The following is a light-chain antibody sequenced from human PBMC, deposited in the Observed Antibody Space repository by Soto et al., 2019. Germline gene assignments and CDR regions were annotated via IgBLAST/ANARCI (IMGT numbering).Light chain of an antibody. CDR1: QSVSSSY. CDR2: GAS. V-gene: IGKV3-20*01. Sequence: ESVLTQSPCTLSLSPGAKATLSCRASQSVSSSYLAWYQQKPGQAPRLLIYGASSRATGIPDRFSGSGSGTDFTLTVSRLEPEDFAVYYCQQFGSSSWTFGQGTKVEIK. CDR3: QQFGSSSWT. J-gene: IGKJ1*01.